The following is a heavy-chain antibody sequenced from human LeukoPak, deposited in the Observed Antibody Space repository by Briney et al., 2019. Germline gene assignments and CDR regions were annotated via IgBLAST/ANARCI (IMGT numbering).Heavy chain of an antibody. Sequence: PSETLSLTCTVSGGSISSYYWSWIRQPPGKGLEWIGYIYYSGSTNYNPSLESRVTISVDTSKNQFSLKLSSVTAADTAVYYCARVSYYYGSGSVNYYYYMDVWGKGTTVTVSS. CDR3: ARVSYYYGSGSVNYYYYMDV. J-gene: IGHJ6*03. CDR1: GGSISSYY. D-gene: IGHD3-10*01. V-gene: IGHV4-59*01. CDR2: IYYSGST.